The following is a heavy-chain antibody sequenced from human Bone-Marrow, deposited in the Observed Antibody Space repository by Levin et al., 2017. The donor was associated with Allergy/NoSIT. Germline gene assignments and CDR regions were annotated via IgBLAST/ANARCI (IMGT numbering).Heavy chain of an antibody. CDR3: AREYYYDSSGYYH. CDR1: GFTFSDSY. J-gene: IGHJ5*02. V-gene: IGHV3-11*01. CDR2: ISSSGSTI. D-gene: IGHD3-22*01. Sequence: LSLTCAASGFTFSDSYMSWIRQAPGKGLEWVSYISSSGSTIYYADSVKGRFTISRDNAKNSLYLQMNSLRAEDTAVYYCAREYYYDSSGYYHWGQGTLVTVSS.